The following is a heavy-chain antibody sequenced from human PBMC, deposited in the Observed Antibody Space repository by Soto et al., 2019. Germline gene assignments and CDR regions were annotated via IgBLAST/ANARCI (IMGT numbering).Heavy chain of an antibody. CDR2: IIPILGIA. CDR1: GGTFSSYT. Sequence: QVQLVQSGAEVKKPGSSVKVSCKASGGTFSSYTISWVRQAPGQGLEWMGRIIPILGIANYAQKFQGRVXIXAXXSTSTAYMELSSLRSEDTAVYYCARGAGGYNPFDYWGQGTLVTVSS. J-gene: IGHJ4*02. D-gene: IGHD5-12*01. CDR3: ARGAGGYNPFDY. V-gene: IGHV1-69*02.